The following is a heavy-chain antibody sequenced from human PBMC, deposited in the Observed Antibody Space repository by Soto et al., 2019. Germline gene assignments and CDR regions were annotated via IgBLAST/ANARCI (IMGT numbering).Heavy chain of an antibody. CDR1: AYSFTTYH. CDR2: INPDAGAT. Sequence: ASVRVSCKASAYSFTTYHIHWVRQAPGQGLEWMGLINPDAGATNYAQRFQGRLRLTRDTSTSTVYMELRSLRFDDTAVYYCARGDIVLVPASEGNWFDPWGQGTLVTVSS. J-gene: IGHJ5*02. D-gene: IGHD2-2*01. CDR3: ARGDIVLVPASEGNWFDP. V-gene: IGHV1-46*01.